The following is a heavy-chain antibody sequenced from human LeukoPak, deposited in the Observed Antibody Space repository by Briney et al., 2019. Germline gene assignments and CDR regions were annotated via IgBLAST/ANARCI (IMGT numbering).Heavy chain of an antibody. CDR3: ARDGDIVALLQYFDY. V-gene: IGHV3-33*01. J-gene: IGHJ4*02. D-gene: IGHD5-12*01. Sequence: PGGSLRLSCATSGFTFSSYGMHWVRQAPGKGLEWVAVIWYDGSDKYYADSVKGRFTISRDNSKNTLYLQMNSLRAEDTAVYYCARDGDIVALLQYFDYWGQGTLVTVSS. CDR1: GFTFSSYG. CDR2: IWYDGSDK.